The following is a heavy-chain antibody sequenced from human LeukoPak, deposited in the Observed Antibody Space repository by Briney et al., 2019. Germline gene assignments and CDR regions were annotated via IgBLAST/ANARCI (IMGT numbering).Heavy chain of an antibody. V-gene: IGHV4-38-2*02. Sequence: SETLSLTRTVSGYSISSGYYWGWIRQPPGKGLEWIGSIYHSGSTYYNPSLKSRVTISVDTSKNQFSPKLSSVTAADTAVYYCARQWAGIAAAAYYYYGMDVWGQGTTVTVSS. CDR2: IYHSGST. CDR1: GYSISSGYY. CDR3: ARQWAGIAAAAYYYYGMDV. J-gene: IGHJ6*02. D-gene: IGHD6-13*01.